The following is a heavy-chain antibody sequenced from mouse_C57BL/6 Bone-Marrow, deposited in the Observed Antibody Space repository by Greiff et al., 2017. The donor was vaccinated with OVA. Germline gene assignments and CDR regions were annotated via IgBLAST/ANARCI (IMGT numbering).Heavy chain of an antibody. V-gene: IGHV1-55*01. CDR1: GYTFTSYW. CDR3: ARRDYDYDRGFAY. D-gene: IGHD2-4*01. J-gene: IGHJ3*01. Sequence: VQLQQPGAELVKPGASVKMSCKASGYTFTSYWITWVKQRPGQGLEWIGDIYPGSGSTNYNEKFKSKATLTVDTSSSTAYMQLSSLTSEDSAVYYCARRDYDYDRGFAYWGQGTLVTVSA. CDR2: IYPGSGST.